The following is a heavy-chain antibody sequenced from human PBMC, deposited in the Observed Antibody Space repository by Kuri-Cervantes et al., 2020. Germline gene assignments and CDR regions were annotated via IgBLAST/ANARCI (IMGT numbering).Heavy chain of an antibody. Sequence: GESLKISCEGSGYSFTTYWIGWVRQAPGKGLEWVSAISGSGGSTYYADSVKGRFTISRDNSKNTLYLQMNSLRAEDTAVYYCARGSSSSWFYYYYGMDVWGQGTTVTVSS. D-gene: IGHD6-13*01. CDR1: GYSFTTYW. CDR3: ARGSSSSWFYYYYGMDV. CDR2: ISGSGGST. V-gene: IGHV3-23*01. J-gene: IGHJ6*02.